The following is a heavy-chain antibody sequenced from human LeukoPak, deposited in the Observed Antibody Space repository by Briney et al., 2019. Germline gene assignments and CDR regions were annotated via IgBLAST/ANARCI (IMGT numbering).Heavy chain of an antibody. CDR2: IYPGDSDT. D-gene: IGHD2-2*01. J-gene: IGHJ1*01. Sequence: GESLKISCKGSGYSFTNYWIGWVRQMPGKGLKWMGIIYPGDSDTRYSPSFQGQVTISADKSISTAYLQWSSLKASDTAMYYCARTYCSSTSCYPHFQHWGQGTLVTVSS. CDR1: GYSFTNYW. V-gene: IGHV5-51*01. CDR3: ARTYCSSTSCYPHFQH.